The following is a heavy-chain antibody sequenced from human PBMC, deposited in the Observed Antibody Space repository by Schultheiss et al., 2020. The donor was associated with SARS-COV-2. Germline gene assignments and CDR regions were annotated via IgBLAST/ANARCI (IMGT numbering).Heavy chain of an antibody. CDR3: AREGVYGGVGYFDS. V-gene: IGHV3-23*01. D-gene: IGHD4-23*01. J-gene: IGHJ4*02. Sequence: GGSLRLSCAASGFTFSSYAMSWVRQAPGKGLEWVSAISGSGGSTYYADSVKGRFTISRDNAKMSLYLQMNILRYDDTAVYYCAREGVYGGVGYFDSWGQGALVTVSS. CDR1: GFTFSSYA. CDR2: ISGSGGST.